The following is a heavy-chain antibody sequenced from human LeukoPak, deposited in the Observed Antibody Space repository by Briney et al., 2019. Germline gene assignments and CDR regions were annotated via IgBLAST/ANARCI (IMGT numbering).Heavy chain of an antibody. Sequence: ASVKVSCKASGYTFTSYYMHWVRQAPGQGLEWMGIINPSGGSASYAQKFQGRVTMTRDTSTSTVYMELSSLRSEDTAVYYCARVRSCSSTSCQGIGYWGQGTLVTVSS. CDR1: GYTFTSYY. J-gene: IGHJ4*02. CDR3: ARVRSCSSTSCQGIGY. CDR2: INPSGGSA. D-gene: IGHD2-2*01. V-gene: IGHV1-46*01.